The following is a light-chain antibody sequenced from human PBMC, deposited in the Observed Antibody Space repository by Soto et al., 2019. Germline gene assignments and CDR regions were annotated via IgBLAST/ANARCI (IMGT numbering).Light chain of an antibody. J-gene: IGLJ1*01. CDR1: SSDVGDYNY. V-gene: IGLV2-8*01. Sequence: QSALTQPPSASGSPGQSVTISCTGTSSDVGDYNYVSWYQQHPGKAPKLMIYEVSKRPSGVPDRFSGSKSGNTASLTVSGLQAEDEADYCCSSYAGSLYVFGTGTKVTVL. CDR2: EVS. CDR3: SSYAGSLYV.